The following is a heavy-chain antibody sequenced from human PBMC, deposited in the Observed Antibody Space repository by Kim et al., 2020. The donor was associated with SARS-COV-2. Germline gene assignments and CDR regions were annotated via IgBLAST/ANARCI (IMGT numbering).Heavy chain of an antibody. Sequence: GGSLRLSCAASGFTFSSYGMHWVRQAPGKGLELVAVIWYDGSNKYYADSVKGRFTISRDNSKNTLYLQMNSLRAEDTAVYYCARDPVPYCGGDCPQWGFDYWGQGTLVTVSS. J-gene: IGHJ4*02. CDR3: ARDPVPYCGGDCPQWGFDY. D-gene: IGHD2-21*02. CDR1: GFTFSSYG. V-gene: IGHV3-33*01. CDR2: IWYDGSNK.